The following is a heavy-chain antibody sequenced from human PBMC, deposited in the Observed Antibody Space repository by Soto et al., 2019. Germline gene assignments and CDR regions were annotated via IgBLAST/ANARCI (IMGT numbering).Heavy chain of an antibody. CDR3: ARDNMVRGVIIGVTYYYYGMDV. CDR2: IWYDGSNK. D-gene: IGHD3-10*01. CDR1: GFTFSSYG. Sequence: GGSLRLSCAASGFTFSSYGMHWVRQAPGKGLEWVAVIWYDGSNKYYADSVKGRFTISRDNSKNTLYLQMNSLRAEDTAVYYCARDNMVRGVIIGVTYYYYGMDVWGQGTTVTVSS. V-gene: IGHV3-33*01. J-gene: IGHJ6*02.